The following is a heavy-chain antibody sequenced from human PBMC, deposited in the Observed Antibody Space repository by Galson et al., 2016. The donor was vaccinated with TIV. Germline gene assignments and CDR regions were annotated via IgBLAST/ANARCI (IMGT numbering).Heavy chain of an antibody. J-gene: IGHJ6*03. Sequence: SVKVSCKASGGTFRSYAIIWVRQAPGQGLEWMGGISAIFGTANYAPKFQGRVTITADESTNTAYMELSSLRSEDTAVFYCARSEYSYGKYYYYYYMDVWGKGTTVIVSS. D-gene: IGHD5-18*01. V-gene: IGHV1-69*13. CDR2: ISAIFGTA. CDR3: ARSEYSYGKYYYYYYMDV. CDR1: GGTFRSYA.